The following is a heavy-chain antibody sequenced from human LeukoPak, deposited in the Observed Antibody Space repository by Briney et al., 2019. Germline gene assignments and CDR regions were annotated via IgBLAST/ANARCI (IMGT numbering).Heavy chain of an antibody. CDR1: GFTFSSYA. Sequence: GGSLRLSCAASGFTFSSYAMSWVRQAPGKGLEWVSAISGSGGSTHYADSVKGRFTISRDNSKNTLYLQMNSLRAEDTAVYYCAKDGIAARPPNWFDPWGQGTLVTVSS. V-gene: IGHV3-23*01. J-gene: IGHJ5*02. D-gene: IGHD6-6*01. CDR3: AKDGIAARPPNWFDP. CDR2: ISGSGGST.